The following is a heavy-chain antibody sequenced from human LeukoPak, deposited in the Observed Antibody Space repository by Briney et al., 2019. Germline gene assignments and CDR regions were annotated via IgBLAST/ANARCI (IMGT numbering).Heavy chain of an antibody. Sequence: SETLSLTCTVSGGSTSSHFWSWIRQPPGKGLEWIGNIYTGGTNNYNPSLKSGVTISIDTSKNQLSLHLASVTAADTAVYHCARVLSIVVVPGATFWFDPWGQGTLVTVSS. J-gene: IGHJ5*02. CDR1: GGSTSSHF. V-gene: IGHV4-59*11. CDR2: IYTGGTN. D-gene: IGHD2-2*01. CDR3: ARVLSIVVVPGATFWFDP.